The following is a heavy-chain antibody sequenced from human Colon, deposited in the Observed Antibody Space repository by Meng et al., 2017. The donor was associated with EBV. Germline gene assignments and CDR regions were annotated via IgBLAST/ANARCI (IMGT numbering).Heavy chain of an antibody. Sequence: QVLLQESGAGLGKPSGTLSLTCAVSVTSISTSNWWSWIRQSPGEGLEWIGAIYHNGQTNYNPSLKSRVSMSVDESKNEFSLNLKSVTAADTAAYYYARDGGVTHIPWGQGVLVTVSS. J-gene: IGHJ5*02. D-gene: IGHD2-8*02. CDR2: IYHNGQT. CDR3: ARDGGVTHIP. V-gene: IGHV4-4*02. CDR1: VTSISTSNW.